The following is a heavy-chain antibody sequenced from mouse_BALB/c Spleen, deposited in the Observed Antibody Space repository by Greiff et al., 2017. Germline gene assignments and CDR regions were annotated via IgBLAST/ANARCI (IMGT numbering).Heavy chain of an antibody. D-gene: IGHD1-1*02. CDR3: ASPLYGD. CDR2: IDPSDSYT. CDR1: GYTFTSYW. V-gene: IGHV1-69*02. Sequence: VQLQQPGAELVKPGASVKMSCKASGYTFTSYWMHWVKQRPGQGLEWIGVIDPSDSYTSYNQKFKGKATLTVDKSSSTAYMELSSLTSEDSAVYYCASPLYGDWGQGTLVTVSA. J-gene: IGHJ3*01.